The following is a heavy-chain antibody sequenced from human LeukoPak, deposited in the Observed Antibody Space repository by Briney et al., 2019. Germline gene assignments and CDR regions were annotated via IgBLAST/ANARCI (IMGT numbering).Heavy chain of an antibody. Sequence: PGGSLRLSCAASGFTFNNYAMSWVRQAPGKGLEWVSAISDNGGDTKYADSVKGRFTISRDNSKNTLYLQMNSLRAEDTAVYYCAKDAIAAAGPDAFDIWGQGTMVTVSS. CDR3: AKDAIAAAGPDAFDI. J-gene: IGHJ3*02. V-gene: IGHV3-23*01. CDR2: ISDNGGDT. CDR1: GFTFNNYA. D-gene: IGHD6-13*01.